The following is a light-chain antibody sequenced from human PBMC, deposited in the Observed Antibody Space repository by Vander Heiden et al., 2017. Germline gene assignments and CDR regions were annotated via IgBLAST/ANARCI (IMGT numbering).Light chain of an antibody. CDR2: GAS. Sequence: EFVLTQSPGTLSLSPGEIATLSCRASQSVTSTYLAWYQQKPGQAPRLLIYGASSRATGIPDRFSGSGSGTDFTLTISRLEPEDAAVYYCQRYGNSPPVTFGGGTKVEIK. CDR1: QSVTSTY. CDR3: QRYGNSPPVT. J-gene: IGKJ4*01. V-gene: IGKV3-20*01.